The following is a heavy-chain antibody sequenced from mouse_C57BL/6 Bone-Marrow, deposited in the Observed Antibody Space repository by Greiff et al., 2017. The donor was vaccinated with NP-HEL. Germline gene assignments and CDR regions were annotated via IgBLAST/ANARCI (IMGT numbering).Heavy chain of an antibody. CDR3: ARGGNYSYYFDY. J-gene: IGHJ2*01. V-gene: IGHV1-82*01. CDR1: GYAFSSSW. D-gene: IGHD1-1*02. Sequence: QVQLQQSGPELVKPGASVKISCKASGYAFSSSWMNWVKQRPGKGLEWIGRIYPGDGDTNYNGKFKGKATLTADKSSSTAYMQLSSLTSEDSAVYFCARGGNYSYYFDYWGQGTTLTVSS. CDR2: IYPGDGDT.